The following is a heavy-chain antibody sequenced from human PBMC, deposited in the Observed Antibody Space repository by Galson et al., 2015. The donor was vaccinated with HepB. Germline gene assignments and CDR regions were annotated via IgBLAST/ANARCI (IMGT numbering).Heavy chain of an antibody. CDR1: GYMFTKYA. Sequence: SVKVSCKASGYMFTKYAISWVRQAPGQGLEWMGWITPYNGNTNYAQKMEGRVTITTDTSTNTAYMELTSLTSDDTAIYYCARDYRSSHNSHDFYGMDIWGLGTTVTV. CDR2: ITPYNGNT. D-gene: IGHD3-16*02. J-gene: IGHJ6*02. CDR3: ARDYRSSHNSHDFYGMDI. V-gene: IGHV1-18*01.